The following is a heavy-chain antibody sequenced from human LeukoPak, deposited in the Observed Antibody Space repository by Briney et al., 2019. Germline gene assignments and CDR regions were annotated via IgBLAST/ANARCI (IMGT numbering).Heavy chain of an antibody. CDR1: GGSFSGYY. CDR2: INHSGST. V-gene: IGHV4-34*01. J-gene: IGHJ6*02. CDR3: ARGLRKGDPEVYYYGMDV. Sequence: PSETLSLTCAVYGGSFSGYYWSWIRQPPGKGLEWIGEINHSGSTNYNPSLKSRVTISVDTSKNQFSLKLSSVTAADTAVYYCARGLRKGDPEVYYYGMDVWGQGTTVTVSS. D-gene: IGHD3-16*01.